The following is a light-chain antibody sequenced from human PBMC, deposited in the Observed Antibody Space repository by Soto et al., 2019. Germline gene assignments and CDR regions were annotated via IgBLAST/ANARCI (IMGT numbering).Light chain of an antibody. CDR2: GAS. CDR3: QQYGSSPRT. CDR1: QSVSSNY. V-gene: IGKV3-20*01. Sequence: EIVLTQSPGTLSLSPGERATLSCRASQSVSSNYLAWYQQKPDQAPRLLIYGASSRATGIPDRFSGSGSGAGFTLTISRLEPEDFAVYYCQQYGSSPRTFGQGTKVEIK. J-gene: IGKJ1*01.